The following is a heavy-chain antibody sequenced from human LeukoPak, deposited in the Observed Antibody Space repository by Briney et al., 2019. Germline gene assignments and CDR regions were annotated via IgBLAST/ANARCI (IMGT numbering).Heavy chain of an antibody. CDR3: ANTGYCSGGSCYSKVDGYFDF. J-gene: IGHJ2*01. CDR1: GGSISSYY. Sequence: PSETLSLTCTVSGGSISSYYWSWIRQPPGKGLEWIGYIYYSGSTNYNPSLKSRVTISVDTSKNQFSLKLSSVTAADTAVYYCANTGYCSGGSCYSKVDGYFDFWGRGTLVTVSS. D-gene: IGHD2-15*01. V-gene: IGHV4-59*01. CDR2: IYYSGST.